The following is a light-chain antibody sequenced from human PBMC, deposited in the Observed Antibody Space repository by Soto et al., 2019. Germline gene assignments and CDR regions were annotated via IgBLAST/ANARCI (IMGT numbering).Light chain of an antibody. CDR1: SSDVGGYNY. Sequence: QSALTQPPSASGSHGQSVTISCTGTSSDVGGYNYVSWYQQYPGRAPKLMIYEVTKRPSGVPDRFSGSKSGNTASLTVSGLQAEGEADYYCSSYAASNNFYFVFGGGTKLTVL. CDR3: SSYAASNNFYFV. CDR2: EVT. J-gene: IGLJ3*02. V-gene: IGLV2-8*01.